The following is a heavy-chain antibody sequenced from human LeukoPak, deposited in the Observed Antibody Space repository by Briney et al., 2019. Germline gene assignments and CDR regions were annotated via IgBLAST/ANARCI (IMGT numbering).Heavy chain of an antibody. CDR2: IWYDGSNK. J-gene: IGHJ6*03. D-gene: IGHD6-6*01. V-gene: IGHV3-33*01. CDR3: ARGSRIRQAARRPRSYYYYMDV. CDR1: GFTFSSYG. Sequence: GGSLRLSCAASGFTFSSYGMHWVRQAPGKGLEWVAVIWYDGSNKYYADSVKGRFTIYRDNSKNTLYLQMNSLRAEDTAVYYCARGSRIRQAARRPRSYYYYMDVWGKGTTVTVSS.